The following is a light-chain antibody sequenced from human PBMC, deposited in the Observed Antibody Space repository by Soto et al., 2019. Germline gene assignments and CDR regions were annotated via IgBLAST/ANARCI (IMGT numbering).Light chain of an antibody. V-gene: IGKV3-15*01. Sequence: EIVMTQSPATLSVSPGEGATLSCRASQSISSKLAWYQQKPGQAPRLLIYGVSTRATGVPARFFGSGSGTEFTLTISSLQSEDLAVYYCQHYNDWRWTFGQGTKVEIK. J-gene: IGKJ1*01. CDR3: QHYNDWRWT. CDR2: GVS. CDR1: QSISSK.